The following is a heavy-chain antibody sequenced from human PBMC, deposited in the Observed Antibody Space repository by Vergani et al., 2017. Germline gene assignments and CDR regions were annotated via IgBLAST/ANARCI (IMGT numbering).Heavy chain of an antibody. Sequence: QVQLVQSGAEVKKPGASVKVSCKASGYTFTSYDINWVRQAPGQGLEWMGWINPNSGGTNYAQKFQGRVTMTRDTSISTAYMELSRLRSDDTAVYYCARDHAEVGPGYCTNGVCYGIYYFDYWGQGTLVTVSS. CDR1: GYTFTSYD. CDR3: ARDHAEVGPGYCTNGVCYGIYYFDY. J-gene: IGHJ4*02. D-gene: IGHD2-8*01. CDR2: INPNSGGT. V-gene: IGHV1-2*02.